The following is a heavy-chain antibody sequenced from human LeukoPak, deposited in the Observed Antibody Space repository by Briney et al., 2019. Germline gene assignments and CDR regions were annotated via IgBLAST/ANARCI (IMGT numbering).Heavy chain of an antibody. CDR3: ARRVQRGPPYFYYYMDV. Sequence: PSETLSLTCTVSGGSISSYYWSWIRQPPGKGLEWVGYIYYSGITHYNPSLQSRVTIPVDTSKDQFSLKVSSVTAADSAVYYCARRVQRGPPYFYYYMDVWGKGTTVTVSS. CDR2: IYYSGIT. CDR1: GGSISSYY. D-gene: IGHD2/OR15-2a*01. J-gene: IGHJ6*03. V-gene: IGHV4-59*08.